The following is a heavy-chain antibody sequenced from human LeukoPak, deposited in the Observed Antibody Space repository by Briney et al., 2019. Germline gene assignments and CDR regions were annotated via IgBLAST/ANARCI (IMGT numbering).Heavy chain of an antibody. CDR2: IIPILGIA. Sequence: ASVTVSCKASGGTFSSYAISWVRQAPGQGLEWMGRIIPILGIANYAQKFQGRVTITADKSTSTAYMELSSLRSEDTAVYYCASKNNYDSSGYYYWGQGTLVTVSS. D-gene: IGHD3-22*01. J-gene: IGHJ4*02. CDR1: GGTFSSYA. V-gene: IGHV1-69*04. CDR3: ASKNNYDSSGYYY.